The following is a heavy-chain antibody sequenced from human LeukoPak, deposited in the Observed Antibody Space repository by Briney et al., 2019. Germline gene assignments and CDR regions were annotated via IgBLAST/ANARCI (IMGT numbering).Heavy chain of an antibody. CDR2: IKEDGSEK. CDR3: ARSVRGDVSGYYPLDY. Sequence: GGSLRLSCAASGFTFSDYWMSWVRQAPGKGLEWVANIKEDGSEKHYADSVEGRFTVSRDNAKNSLYLQMSSLRAEDTAVYYCARSVRGDVSGYYPLDYWGQGTLVTVSS. D-gene: IGHD3-22*01. V-gene: IGHV3-7*01. CDR1: GFTFSDYW. J-gene: IGHJ4*02.